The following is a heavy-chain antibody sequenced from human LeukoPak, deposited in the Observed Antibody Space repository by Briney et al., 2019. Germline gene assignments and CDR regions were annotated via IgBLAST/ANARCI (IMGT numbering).Heavy chain of an antibody. D-gene: IGHD6-19*01. J-gene: IGHJ6*02. V-gene: IGHV5-51*01. CDR2: IYPGDSDT. Sequence: GESLKISCKGSGYSFTSYWIGWVRQMPGKGLEWMGIIYPGDSDTRYSPSFQGQGTISADKSISTAYLQWSSLKASDTAMYYCARLAVPYYYYYGMDVWGQGTTVTVS. CDR1: GYSFTSYW. CDR3: ARLAVPYYYYYGMDV.